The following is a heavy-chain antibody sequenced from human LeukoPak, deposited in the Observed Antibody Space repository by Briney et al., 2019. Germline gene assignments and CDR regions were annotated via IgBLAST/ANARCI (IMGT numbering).Heavy chain of an antibody. CDR3: ARASITMARGELVFYFDY. CDR2: ISSSGSTR. V-gene: IGHV3-48*03. D-gene: IGHD3-10*01. Sequence: GGSLRLSCAASGFTFSSYEINWVRQAPGKGLEWVSYISSSGSTRYYADPVKGRFTISRDNAKNSLYLQINSLRAEDTAVYYCARASITMARGELVFYFDYWGQGTLVTVSS. CDR1: GFTFSSYE. J-gene: IGHJ4*02.